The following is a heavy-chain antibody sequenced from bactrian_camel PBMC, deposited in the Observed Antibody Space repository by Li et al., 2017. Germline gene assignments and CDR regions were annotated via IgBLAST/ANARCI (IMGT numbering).Heavy chain of an antibody. V-gene: IGHV3S6*01. CDR2: IYSDGSNT. CDR3: VGDAPAPLPCTNY. CDR1: GFTFSSYY. D-gene: IGHD1*01. Sequence: HVQLVESGGGLVQPGGSLRLSCAASGFTFSSYYMNWVRQAPGKGLEWVSSIYSDGSNTNYADSVKGRFTISQDNAQKAVYLQMNNLQPEDTAVYYCVGDAPAPLPCTNYWGQGTQVTVS. J-gene: IGHJ4*01.